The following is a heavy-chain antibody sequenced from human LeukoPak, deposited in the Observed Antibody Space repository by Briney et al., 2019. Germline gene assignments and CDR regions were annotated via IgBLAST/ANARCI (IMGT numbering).Heavy chain of an antibody. CDR3: ARDLSGYYYYYYMDV. Sequence: GGSLRLSCAASGFTFSSYAMSWVRQAPGKGLEWVSSISSSSSYIYYADSVKGRFTISRDNAKNSLYLQMNSLRAEDTAVYYCARDLSGYYYYYYMDVWGKGTTVTISS. V-gene: IGHV3-21*01. D-gene: IGHD3-9*01. CDR2: ISSSSSYI. J-gene: IGHJ6*03. CDR1: GFTFSSYA.